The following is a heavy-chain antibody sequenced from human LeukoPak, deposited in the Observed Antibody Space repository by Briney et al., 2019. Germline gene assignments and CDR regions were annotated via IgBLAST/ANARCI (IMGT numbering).Heavy chain of an antibody. D-gene: IGHD2-15*01. Sequence: GGSLRLSCAASGFTFSSYWMSWVRQAPGKGLEWVANIKQDGSEKYYVDSVKGRFAISRDNAKNSLYLQMNSRRAEDTAVYYCARDQAAAPEGYYYYYYMDVWGKGTTVTVSS. J-gene: IGHJ6*03. CDR1: GFTFSSYW. V-gene: IGHV3-7*01. CDR3: ARDQAAAPEGYYYYYYMDV. CDR2: IKQDGSEK.